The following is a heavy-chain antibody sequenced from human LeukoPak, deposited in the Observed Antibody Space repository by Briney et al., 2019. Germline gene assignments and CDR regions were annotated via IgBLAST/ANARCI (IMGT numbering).Heavy chain of an antibody. J-gene: IGHJ6*02. CDR1: GFIFSNYA. CDR3: ARRWLGDPYGMDV. V-gene: IGHV3-23*01. Sequence: RLGGSLRLSCAASGFIFSNYAMTWVRQAPGKGLEWVSILGGLSESVYYPDSVKGWFTVSRDNSKDTLYLEINSLRGEDTATYYCARRWLGDPYGMDVWGQGTTVTVSS. CDR2: LGGLSESV. D-gene: IGHD3-10*01.